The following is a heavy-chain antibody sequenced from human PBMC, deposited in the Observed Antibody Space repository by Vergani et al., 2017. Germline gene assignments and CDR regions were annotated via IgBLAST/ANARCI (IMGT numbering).Heavy chain of an antibody. CDR1: GYTFTSYG. V-gene: IGHV1-18*04. Sequence: QVQLVQSGAEVKKPGASVKVSCKASGYTFTSYGISWVRQAPGEGLEWMGWTSAYNGNTKYAKKIQGRVTMTTVTSTSKAYMGLRSLRSDDTAVYYCARALTWWLQLQGGFGYWGQGSLVTVSS. CDR3: ARALTWWLQLQGGFGY. D-gene: IGHD5-24*01. J-gene: IGHJ4*02. CDR2: TSAYNGNT.